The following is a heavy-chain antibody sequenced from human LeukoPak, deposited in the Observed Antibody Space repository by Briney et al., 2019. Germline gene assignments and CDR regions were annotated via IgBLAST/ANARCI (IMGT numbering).Heavy chain of an antibody. V-gene: IGHV1-2*02. CDR1: GYTFTGDY. CDR2: INPNSGGT. J-gene: IGHJ5*02. D-gene: IGHD6-19*01. CDR3: ATQATSGWHFS. Sequence: ASLKVSCKASGYTFTGDYMHWGRQAPGQGPEWMGWINPNSGGTNNAQTFQGRVTMTRETSLSTVSMELSRLRSDDTAVYYCATQATSGWHFSWGQGTLVTVSS.